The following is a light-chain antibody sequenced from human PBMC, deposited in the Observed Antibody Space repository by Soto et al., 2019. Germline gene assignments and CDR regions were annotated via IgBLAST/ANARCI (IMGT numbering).Light chain of an antibody. CDR3: RQYGSSHSHT. J-gene: IGKJ2*01. V-gene: IGKV3-20*01. CDR1: QSVSSSSY. CDR2: GAS. Sequence: EIVLTQSPGTLSLSPGERATLSCRASQSVSSSSYLAWYQQKPGQAPRLLIYGASSRATGIPDRFSGSGSATAFPLNVSRLEPEDFAVYYCRQYGSSHSHTFGQETKLEIK.